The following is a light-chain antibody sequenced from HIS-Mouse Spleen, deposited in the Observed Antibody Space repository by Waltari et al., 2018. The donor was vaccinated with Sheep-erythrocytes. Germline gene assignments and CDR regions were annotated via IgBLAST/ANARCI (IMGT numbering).Light chain of an antibody. Sequence: AIQMTQSPSSLSASVGDRVPITCRSSQGIRNDLGWYQQKPGKAPKLLIYAASSLQSGVPSRFSGSGSGTDFTLTISSLQPEDFATYYCLQDYNYPYTFGQGTKLEIK. J-gene: IGKJ2*01. CDR2: AAS. CDR1: QGIRND. CDR3: LQDYNYPYT. V-gene: IGKV1-6*01.